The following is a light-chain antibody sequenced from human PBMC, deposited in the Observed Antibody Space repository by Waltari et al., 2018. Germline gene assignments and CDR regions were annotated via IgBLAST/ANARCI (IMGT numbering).Light chain of an antibody. CDR3: QSFDNSLARVV. J-gene: IGLJ3*02. V-gene: IGLV1-40*01. Sequence: QSVLTQPPSVSGAPVQRVPISCTGSNSNIGAGFDVHWYQQLPGTAPKLVIFDNNIRPSGVPDRFSGSKSGTSVSLTITGLQAEDEADYYCQSFDNSLARVVFGGGTKLTVL. CDR1: NSNIGAGFD. CDR2: DNN.